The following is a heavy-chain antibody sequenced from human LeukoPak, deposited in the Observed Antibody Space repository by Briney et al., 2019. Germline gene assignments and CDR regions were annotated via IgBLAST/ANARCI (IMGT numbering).Heavy chain of an antibody. J-gene: IGHJ4*02. CDR2: INPNSGGT. CDR3: ARVDGYSSSFFDY. Sequence: ASVKVSCKASGYTFTGYYMHWVRQAPGQGLEWMGWINPNSGGTNYAQKFQGRVTMTRDTPISTAYMELSRLRSDDTAVYYCARVDGYSSSFFDYWGQGTLVTVSS. D-gene: IGHD6-13*01. V-gene: IGHV1-2*02. CDR1: GYTFTGYY.